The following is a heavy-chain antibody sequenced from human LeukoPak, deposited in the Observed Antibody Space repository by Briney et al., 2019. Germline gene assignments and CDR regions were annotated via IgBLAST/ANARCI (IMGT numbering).Heavy chain of an antibody. J-gene: IGHJ6*03. CDR2: IKQDGSEK. V-gene: IGHV3-7*01. D-gene: IGHD1-26*01. CDR1: GFTFSSYS. CDR3: ARDIVGTTVEDYYYYMDV. Sequence: PGGSLRLSCAASGFTFSSYSMNWVRQAPGKGLEWVANIKQDGSEKYYVDSVKGRFTISRDNAKNSLYLQMNSLRAEDTAVYYCARDIVGTTVEDYYYYMDVWGKGTTVTVSS.